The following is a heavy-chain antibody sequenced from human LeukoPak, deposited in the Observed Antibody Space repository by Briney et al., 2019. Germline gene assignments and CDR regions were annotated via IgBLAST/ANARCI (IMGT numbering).Heavy chain of an antibody. J-gene: IGHJ4*02. D-gene: IGHD3-22*01. CDR1: GGSISSYY. CDR3: ARQSISGSSLSYFDY. V-gene: IGHV4-59*01. CDR2: IYDSGST. Sequence: PSETLSLTCTVSGGSISSYYWSWVRQPPGKGLEWIGNIYDSGSTNYNPSLKSRLTFSIDTSNNQCSLYLNSVTAADTAVYYCARQSISGSSLSYFDYWGQVTLVNVSS.